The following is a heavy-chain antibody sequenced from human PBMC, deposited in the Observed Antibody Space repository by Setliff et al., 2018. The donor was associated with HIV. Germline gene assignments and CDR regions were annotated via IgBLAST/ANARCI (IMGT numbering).Heavy chain of an antibody. CDR1: GFTFSDYW. Sequence: PGGSLRLSCAASGFTFSDYWMTWVRQAPGKGLERVANIKQDGSEKYCVDSVKGRFTISRDNAKNLVFLQMSSLRAEDTAAYYCVRGYDVLIGSPDSWGQGTLVTVSS. D-gene: IGHD5-12*01. J-gene: IGHJ4*02. CDR2: IKQDGSEK. CDR3: VRGYDVLIGSPDS. V-gene: IGHV3-7*03.